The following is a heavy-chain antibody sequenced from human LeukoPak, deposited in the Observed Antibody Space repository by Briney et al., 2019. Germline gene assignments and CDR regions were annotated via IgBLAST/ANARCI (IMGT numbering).Heavy chain of an antibody. D-gene: IGHD3-10*01. CDR1: GFTFSSYG. CDR2: IWYDGSNK. CDR3: VRELSLPFGSLDV. V-gene: IGHV3-33*01. J-gene: IGHJ6*02. Sequence: PGGSLRLSCAASGFTFSSYGMHWVRQAPGKGLEWVAVIWYDGSNKYYADSVKGRFTISRDNSKNTLYLQMNSLRAEDTAVYYCVRELSLPFGSLDVWGQGTTVTVSS.